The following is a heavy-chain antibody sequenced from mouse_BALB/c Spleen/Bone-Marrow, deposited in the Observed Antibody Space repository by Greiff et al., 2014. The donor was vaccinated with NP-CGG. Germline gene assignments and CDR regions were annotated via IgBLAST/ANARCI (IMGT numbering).Heavy chain of an antibody. D-gene: IGHD1-1*01. V-gene: IGHV1S22*01. CDR3: TRSPITTVVAETMDY. Sequence: LQQSGSELVRPGASVKLSCKASGYTFTSYWMHWVKQRPGQGLEWIGNIYPGSGSTNYGEKFKNKATLTVDTSSSTAYMQLSSLTSEDSAVYYCTRSPITTVVAETMDYWVKEPQSPPPQ. CDR1: GYTFTSYW. CDR2: IYPGSGST. J-gene: IGHJ4*01.